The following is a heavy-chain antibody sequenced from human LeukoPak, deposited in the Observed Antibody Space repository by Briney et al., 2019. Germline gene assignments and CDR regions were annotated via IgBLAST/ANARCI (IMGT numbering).Heavy chain of an antibody. J-gene: IGHJ6*02. CDR1: GFTFSSNW. Sequence: GGSLRLSCAASGFTFSSNWMHWVRQAPGKGLVWVSRINEDGSTTNYADSVKGRSTIFRDNAKNTLYLQMNSLRAEDTAVYYCAREDPRRYYGMDVWGQGTTVTVSS. CDR2: INEDGSTT. CDR3: AREDPRRYYGMDV. V-gene: IGHV3-74*01.